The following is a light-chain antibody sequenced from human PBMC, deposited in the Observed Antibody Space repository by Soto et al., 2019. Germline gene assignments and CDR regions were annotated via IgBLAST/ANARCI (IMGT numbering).Light chain of an antibody. CDR3: QSYDRSLSVV. CDR1: SSNIGAGYD. Sequence: QSVVPQPPSVSGAPGQRVTISCTGGSSNIGAGYDLHWYQQLPGTAPKLLIYGNSNRPSGVPDRFSGSKSGTSASLAITGLQAEDEADYYCQSYDRSLSVVFGGGTKLTVL. CDR2: GNS. V-gene: IGLV1-40*01. J-gene: IGLJ2*01.